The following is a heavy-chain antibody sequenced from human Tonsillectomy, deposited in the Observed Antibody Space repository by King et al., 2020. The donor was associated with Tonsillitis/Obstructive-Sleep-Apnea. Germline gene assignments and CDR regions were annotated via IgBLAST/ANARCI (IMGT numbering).Heavy chain of an antibody. J-gene: IGHJ2*01. CDR1: GDSVSSKSAA. V-gene: IGHV6-1*01. Sequence: VQLQQSGPGLVKPSQTLSLTCAISGDSVSSKSAAWNWIRQSPSRGLEWLGRTYYRSNWYNDYAESVKSRITINADTSKNQISLQLDSVTPEDTAVYYCAGRPVIPLTGDLWYFDLWGRGTLVTVSS. CDR3: AGRPVIPLTGDLWYFDL. CDR2: TYYRSNWYN. D-gene: IGHD7-27*01.